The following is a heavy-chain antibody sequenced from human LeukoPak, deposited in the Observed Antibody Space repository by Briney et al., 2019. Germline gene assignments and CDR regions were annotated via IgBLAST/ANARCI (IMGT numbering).Heavy chain of an antibody. J-gene: IGHJ4*02. Sequence: GASVKVSCKASGGTFSSYAISWVRQAPGQGLEWMGGIIPIFGTANYAQKFQGRVTITADKSTSTAYMELSSLRSEDTAVYYCARSPYDSSGYHHDYWGQGTLVTVSS. CDR2: IIPIFGTA. CDR3: ARSPYDSSGYHHDY. V-gene: IGHV1-69*06. D-gene: IGHD3-22*01. CDR1: GGTFSSYA.